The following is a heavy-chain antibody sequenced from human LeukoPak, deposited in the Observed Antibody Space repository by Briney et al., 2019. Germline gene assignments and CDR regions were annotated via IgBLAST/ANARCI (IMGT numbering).Heavy chain of an antibody. CDR2: IYHSGST. CDR3: ARGYVLRFLEWLYFDY. J-gene: IGHJ4*02. CDR1: GGSISSSNW. D-gene: IGHD3-3*01. Sequence: SETLSLTCAVSGGSISSSNWWSWVRQPPGKGLEWIGEIYHSGSTNYNPSLKSRVTISVDKSKNQFSLKLSSVTAADTAVYYCARGYVLRFLEWLYFDYWGQGTLVTVSS. V-gene: IGHV4-4*02.